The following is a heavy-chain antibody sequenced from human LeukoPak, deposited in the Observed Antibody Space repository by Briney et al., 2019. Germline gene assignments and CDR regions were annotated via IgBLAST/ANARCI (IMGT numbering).Heavy chain of an antibody. CDR2: IRSSDSTT. CDR1: GFSFSRYG. Sequence: GGSLRLSCAASGFSFSRYGMKWFRQAPGKGLEGLSYIRSSDSTTYYADSVKGRFTISRDNAKNSLYLQMDSLRVEDTAVYYCAKRADSSAHSFDYWGQGTLVTVSS. CDR3: AKRADSSAHSFDY. D-gene: IGHD3-22*01. J-gene: IGHJ4*02. V-gene: IGHV3-48*04.